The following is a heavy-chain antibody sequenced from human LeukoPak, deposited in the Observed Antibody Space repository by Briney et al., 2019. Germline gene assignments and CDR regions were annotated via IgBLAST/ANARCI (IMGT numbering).Heavy chain of an antibody. CDR2: IYTSGST. J-gene: IGHJ4*02. D-gene: IGHD3-3*01. V-gene: IGHV4-4*07. CDR1: GGSISSYY. Sequence: SETLSLTFTVSGGSISSYYWSWIRQPAGKGLEWIGRIYTSGSTNYNPSLRSRVTMSVDTSKDQFSLKLSSVTAADTAVYYCARGTAPTYYDFWSGYYFDYWGQGTLVTVSS. CDR3: ARGTAPTYYDFWSGYYFDY.